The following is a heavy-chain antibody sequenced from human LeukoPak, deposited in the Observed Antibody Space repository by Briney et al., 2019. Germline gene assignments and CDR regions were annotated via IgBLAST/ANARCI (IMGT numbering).Heavy chain of an antibody. D-gene: IGHD1-26*01. CDR1: GYTFTSYA. CDR3: ARDSGSGNNDY. Sequence: ASVKVSCKASGYTFTSYAIHWVRQAPGQRLEWMGWISAGNGNTKYSQNFQGRVTFISNTSATTAFMELSSLRSEDAAVYYCARDSGSGNNDYWGQGTLVTVSA. CDR2: ISAGNGNT. V-gene: IGHV1-3*01. J-gene: IGHJ4*02.